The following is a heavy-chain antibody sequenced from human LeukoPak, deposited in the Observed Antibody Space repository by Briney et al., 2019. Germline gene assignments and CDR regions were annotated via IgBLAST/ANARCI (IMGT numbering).Heavy chain of an antibody. D-gene: IGHD1-26*01. Sequence: SVKVSCKASGYTFTGYYMHWVRQAPGQGLEWMGGIIPIFGTANYAQKFQGRVTITTDESTSTAYMEPSSLRSEDTAVYYCARDSPRDSGSYSWFDPWGQGTLVTVSS. V-gene: IGHV1-69*05. CDR3: ARDSPRDSGSYSWFDP. J-gene: IGHJ5*02. CDR1: GYTFTGYY. CDR2: IIPIFGTA.